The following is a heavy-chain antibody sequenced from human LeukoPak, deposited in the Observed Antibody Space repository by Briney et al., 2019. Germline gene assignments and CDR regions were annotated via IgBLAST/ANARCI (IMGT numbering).Heavy chain of an antibody. Sequence: GGSLRLSCAASGFTYSTYPMAWVRQVPGGGLEWVSGISGNGAFTYYADSVKGRFAISRDNSKSTLYLQMNSLRVEDTAVYYCAKDFGRNLGGPGYWGRGTLVTVSS. CDR2: ISGNGAFT. CDR1: GFTYSTYP. J-gene: IGHJ4*02. D-gene: IGHD3-10*01. CDR3: AKDFGRNLGGPGY. V-gene: IGHV3-23*01.